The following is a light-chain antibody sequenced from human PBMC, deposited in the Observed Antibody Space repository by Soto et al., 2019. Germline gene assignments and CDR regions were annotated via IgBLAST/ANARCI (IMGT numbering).Light chain of an antibody. CDR3: LSKTSTISYV. CDR1: TSDVGGYNY. V-gene: IGLV2-14*01. Sequence: QSALTQPASVSGSPGQSIAISCTGTTSDVGGYNYVSWYQQHPGKVPKLLIHEVSNRPSGVSNRFSGSKSGNTASLTISGLQAEDEADYYCLSKTSTISYVFGNGTKVNVL. CDR2: EVS. J-gene: IGLJ1*01.